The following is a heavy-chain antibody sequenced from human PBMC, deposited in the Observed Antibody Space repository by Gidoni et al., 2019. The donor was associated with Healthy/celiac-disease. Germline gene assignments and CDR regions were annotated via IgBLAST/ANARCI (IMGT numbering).Heavy chain of an antibody. CDR3: AKSWGGGYSGSYFDY. CDR2: LSNGVNDK. D-gene: IGHD1-26*01. CDR1: GFTFSSSG. J-gene: IGHJ4*02. Sequence: QVQLVESGGGVVQPGRSLRRSCAASGFTFSSSGRDWVRQAPGKGLAGVGVLSNGVNDKQHAESGKCRFTLSRDKSKNPLYLQMNRRVAEGRVVFYCAKSWGGGYSGSYFDYWGQGTLVTVSS. V-gene: IGHV3-30*18.